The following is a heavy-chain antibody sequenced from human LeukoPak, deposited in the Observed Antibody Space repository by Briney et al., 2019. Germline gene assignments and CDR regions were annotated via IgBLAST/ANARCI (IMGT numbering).Heavy chain of an antibody. D-gene: IGHD5-18*01. Sequence: SETLSLTCAVYGGSFSGYYWSWIRQPPGKGLEWIGEINHSGSTNYNPSLKSRVTISVDTSKNQFSLKLSSVTAADTAVYYCARLRGYSYGPYYYYYMDVWGKGTTVTVSS. CDR2: INHSGST. CDR3: ARLRGYSYGPYYYYYMDV. V-gene: IGHV4-34*01. CDR1: GGSFSGYY. J-gene: IGHJ6*03.